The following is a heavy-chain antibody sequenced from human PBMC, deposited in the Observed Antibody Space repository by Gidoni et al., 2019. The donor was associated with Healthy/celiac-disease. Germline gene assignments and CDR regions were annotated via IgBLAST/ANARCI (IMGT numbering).Heavy chain of an antibody. Sequence: EVQLVAPAGGLVQPGVSLRLSCATSGFTLIRNAMHWVRQAPGQGLEYVSAISSNGGSTYYANSVKGRFTISRDNSKNTLYLKMGSLRAEDMAVYYCARGGSSWYTQLGFDPWGQGTLVTVSS. CDR2: ISSNGGST. CDR3: ARGGSSWYTQLGFDP. D-gene: IGHD6-13*01. CDR1: GFTLIRNA. J-gene: IGHJ5*02. V-gene: IGHV3-64*01.